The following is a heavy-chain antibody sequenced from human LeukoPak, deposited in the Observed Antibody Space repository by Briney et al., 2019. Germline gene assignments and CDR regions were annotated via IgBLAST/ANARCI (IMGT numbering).Heavy chain of an antibody. CDR2: ISPNSGAT. J-gene: IGHJ4*02. Sequence: ASVKVSCKASGYTFNVYYIHWVRQAPGQGLEWMGWISPNSGATSYAQKFQGRLTLTRDTSINTVYMELSSLISDDTAVFYCARAPAPIKYNIDYWGQGTLVTVSS. D-gene: IGHD1-14*01. CDR3: ARAPAPIKYNIDY. V-gene: IGHV1-2*02. CDR1: GYTFNVYY.